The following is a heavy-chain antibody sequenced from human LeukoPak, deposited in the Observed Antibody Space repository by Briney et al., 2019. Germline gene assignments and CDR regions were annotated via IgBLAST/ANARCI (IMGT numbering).Heavy chain of an antibody. CDR3: ARDGLYGDYVIY. V-gene: IGHV3-23*01. D-gene: IGHD4-17*01. J-gene: IGHJ4*02. CDR1: GFTFSRYV. Sequence: GGSLRLSCAASGFTFSRYVMNWVRQAPGKGLEWVSAISGSGASTYYADSVKGRFTISRDNSKNTLYLQMNSLRAEDTAVYYCARDGLYGDYVIYWGQGILVTVSS. CDR2: ISGSGAST.